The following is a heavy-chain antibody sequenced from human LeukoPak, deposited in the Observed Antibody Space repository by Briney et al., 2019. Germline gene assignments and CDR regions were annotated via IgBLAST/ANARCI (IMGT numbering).Heavy chain of an antibody. Sequence: GGSLRHSCAACGFTFSSYGMHWVRQAPGKGLEWVAVISYDGSNKYYADSEKGRFTISRDNSKNTLYLQMNSMRAEDTAVYYCAKGGEPRGLGYWGQGTLVTVSS. CDR1: GFTFSSYG. CDR2: ISYDGSNK. V-gene: IGHV3-30*18. CDR3: AKGGEPRGLGY. D-gene: IGHD1-26*01. J-gene: IGHJ4*02.